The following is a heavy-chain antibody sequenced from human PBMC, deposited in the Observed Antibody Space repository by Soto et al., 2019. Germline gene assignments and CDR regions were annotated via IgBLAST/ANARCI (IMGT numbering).Heavy chain of an antibody. CDR1: GGTFSSYT. J-gene: IGHJ4*02. CDR3: ARDRTPAILTGYTPGGY. D-gene: IGHD3-9*01. V-gene: IGHV1-69*08. Sequence: QVQLVQSGAEVKKPGSSVKVSCKASGGTFSSYTISWVRQAPGQGLEWMGRIIPILGIANYAQKFQGRVTLTADKSTSTAYMELSSLRSEDTAVYYCARDRTPAILTGYTPGGYWGQGTLVTVSS. CDR2: IIPILGIA.